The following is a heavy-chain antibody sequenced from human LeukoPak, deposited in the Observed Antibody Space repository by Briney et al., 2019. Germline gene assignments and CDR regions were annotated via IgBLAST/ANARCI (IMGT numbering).Heavy chain of an antibody. CDR1: GGTFSSYA. Sequence: SVKVSCKASGGTFSSYAISWVRQAPGQGLEWMGGIITIFGTANYAQKFQGRVTITADESTSTAYMELSSLRSEDTAVYYCARRIAAAGANYYYYGMDVWGQGTTVTVSS. J-gene: IGHJ6*02. CDR2: IITIFGTA. CDR3: ARRIAAAGANYYYYGMDV. D-gene: IGHD6-13*01. V-gene: IGHV1-69*13.